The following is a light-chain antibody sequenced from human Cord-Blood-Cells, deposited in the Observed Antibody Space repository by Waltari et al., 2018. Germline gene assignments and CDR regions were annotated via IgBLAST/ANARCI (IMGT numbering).Light chain of an antibody. V-gene: IGKV4-1*01. Sequence: DIVMSQSPDSLAVSLGERATINCKSSPSVLYSSNNKNYLAWYQQKPGHPPKLLIYWASTRESGVPDRFSGSGSGTEFTLTISSLQAEDVAVYYCQQYYSTPWTFGQGTKVEIK. CDR1: PSVLYSSNNKNY. CDR2: WAS. CDR3: QQYYSTPWT. J-gene: IGKJ1*01.